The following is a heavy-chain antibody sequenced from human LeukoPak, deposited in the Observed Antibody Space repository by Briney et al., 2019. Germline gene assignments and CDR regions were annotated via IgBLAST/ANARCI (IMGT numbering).Heavy chain of an antibody. Sequence: VASVKVSCKASGYTFTSYGISWVRQAPGQGLEWMGWISAYNGNTNYAQKLQGRVTMTTDTSTSTAYMELRSLRSDDTAVYYCARSRYYDSSTMNWFDPWGQGTLVTVSS. CDR2: ISAYNGNT. V-gene: IGHV1-18*01. J-gene: IGHJ5*02. CDR3: ARSRYYDSSTMNWFDP. D-gene: IGHD3-22*01. CDR1: GYTFTSYG.